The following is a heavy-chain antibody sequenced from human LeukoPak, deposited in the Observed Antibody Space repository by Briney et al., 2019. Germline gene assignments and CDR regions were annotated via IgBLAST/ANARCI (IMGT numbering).Heavy chain of an antibody. Sequence: GRSLRLSCAASEFTFSSYAMHWVRQAPGKGLEWVAVISYDGSNKYYADSVKGRFTISRDYSKNTLFLQMNSLRAEDTAVYYCARETGSAIGSTDFDYWGQGTLVTVPS. J-gene: IGHJ4*02. V-gene: IGHV3-30-3*01. CDR1: EFTFSSYA. D-gene: IGHD4-17*01. CDR3: ARETGSAIGSTDFDY. CDR2: ISYDGSNK.